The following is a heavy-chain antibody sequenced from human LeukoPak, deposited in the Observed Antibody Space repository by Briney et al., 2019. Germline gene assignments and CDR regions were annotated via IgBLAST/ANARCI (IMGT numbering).Heavy chain of an antibody. CDR3: ARLYYSDSSGYYYLKVKEIVQDY. D-gene: IGHD3-22*01. CDR1: GGSFSGYY. V-gene: IGHV4-34*01. CDR2: IYHSGST. J-gene: IGHJ4*02. Sequence: SGTLSLTCAVYGGSFSGYYWSWIRQPPGKGLEWIGEIYHSGSTKYNPSLKSRVTISLDTSKNQFSLKLSSVTAADTAVYYCARLYYSDSSGYYYLKVKEIVQDYWGQGTLVTVSS.